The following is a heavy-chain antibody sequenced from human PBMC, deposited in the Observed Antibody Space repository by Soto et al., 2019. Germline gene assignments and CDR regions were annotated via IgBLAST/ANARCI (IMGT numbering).Heavy chain of an antibody. Sequence: QVQLQESGPGLVKPSGILSLTCAVSGGSITDKWWCWICQTPGKGLEWIGEVHHSGSTNYSPSLKSRVTLSLDTSKKGFALRLFSLSAADTAIYYCAREGDHPFSLGYWGQGTLVTVSS. CDR2: VHHSGST. CDR1: GGSITDKW. V-gene: IGHV4-4*02. CDR3: AREGDHPFSLGY. D-gene: IGHD3-16*01. J-gene: IGHJ4*02.